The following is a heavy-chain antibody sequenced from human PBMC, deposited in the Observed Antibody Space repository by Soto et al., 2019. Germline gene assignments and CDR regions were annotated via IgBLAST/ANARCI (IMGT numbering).Heavy chain of an antibody. D-gene: IGHD3-22*01. V-gene: IGHV3-30-3*01. J-gene: IGHJ4*02. CDR2: ISYDGSNK. CDR1: GFTFSSYA. Sequence: QVQLVESGGGVVQPGRSLRLSCAASGFTFSSYAMHWVRQAPGTGLEWVAVISYDGSNKYYADSVKGRFTISRDNSKNTLYLQMNSLRAEDTAVYYCARGERITMIVVVETFDYWGQGTLVTVCS. CDR3: ARGERITMIVVVETFDY.